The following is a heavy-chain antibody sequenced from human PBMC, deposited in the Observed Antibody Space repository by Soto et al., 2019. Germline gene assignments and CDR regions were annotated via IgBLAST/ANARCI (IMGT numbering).Heavy chain of an antibody. CDR3: ARDSSYDFWSGYLAHHNWFDP. J-gene: IGHJ5*02. D-gene: IGHD3-3*01. V-gene: IGHV4-59*01. CDR1: GGSISSYY. CDR2: IYYSGST. Sequence: TSETLSLTCTVSGGSISSYYWSWIRQPPGKGLEWIGYIYYSGSTNYNPSLKSRVTISVDTSKNQFSLKLSSVTAADTAVYYCARDSSYDFWSGYLAHHNWFDPWGQGTLVTVSS.